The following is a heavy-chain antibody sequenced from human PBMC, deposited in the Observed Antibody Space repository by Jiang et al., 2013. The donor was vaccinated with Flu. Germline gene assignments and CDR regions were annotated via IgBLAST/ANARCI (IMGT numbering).Heavy chain of an antibody. CDR1: GGSFSGYY. CDR2: INHSGST. CDR3: ARGLGYCSGGSCYKLHYYYYGMDV. J-gene: IGHJ6*04. D-gene: IGHD2-15*01. V-gene: IGHV4-34*01. Sequence: LLKPSETLSLTCAVYGGSFSGYYWSWIRQPPGKGLEWIGEINHSGSTNYNPSLKSRVTISVDTSKNQFSLKLSSVTAADTAVYYCARGLGYCSGGSCYKLHYYYYGMDVWGKGTTVTVSS.